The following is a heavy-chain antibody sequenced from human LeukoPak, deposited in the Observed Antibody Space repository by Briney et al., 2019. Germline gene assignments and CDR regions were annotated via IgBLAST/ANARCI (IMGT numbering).Heavy chain of an antibody. D-gene: IGHD2-15*01. CDR3: ASFTLRQDMDV. CDR1: GGSISSGDYY. Sequence: PSETLSLTCTVSGGSISSGDYYWSWIRQPPGKGLEWIGYIYYSGSTYYNPSLKSRVTISVDTSKNQFSLKLSSVTAADTAVYYCASFTLRQDMDVWGKGTTVTVSS. CDR2: IYYSGST. J-gene: IGHJ6*03. V-gene: IGHV4-30-4*08.